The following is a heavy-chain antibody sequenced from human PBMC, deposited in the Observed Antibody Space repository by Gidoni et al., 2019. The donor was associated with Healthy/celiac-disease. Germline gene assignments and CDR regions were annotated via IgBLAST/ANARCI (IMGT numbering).Heavy chain of an antibody. J-gene: IGHJ4*02. Sequence: EVQLVESGGGLVQPGGSLRLSCAASGFTFSSYSMNWVRQAPGKGLEWVSYISSSSTIYYADSVKGRFTISRDNAKNSLYLQMNSLRDEDTAVYYCARDCGGDCYFYWGQGTLVTVSS. V-gene: IGHV3-48*02. D-gene: IGHD2-21*02. CDR2: ISSSSTI. CDR3: ARDCGGDCYFY. CDR1: GFTFSSYS.